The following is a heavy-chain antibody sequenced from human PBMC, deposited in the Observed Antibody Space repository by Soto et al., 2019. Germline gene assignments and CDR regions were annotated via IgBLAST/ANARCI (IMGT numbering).Heavy chain of an antibody. D-gene: IGHD2-21*02. CDR2: INSDETIT. CDR3: VCFAWGRTAVVTAMEANGY. J-gene: IGHJ4*02. V-gene: IGHV3-74*01. Sequence: GGSLRLSGAASGFTFSHYWMHWVRQGPGKGLVWVSRINSDETITSYADSVKGRFTISRDNAKNTLYLQMSSLRVEDTALYYCVCFAWGRTAVVTAMEANGYWGQGTLVTVSS. CDR1: GFTFSHYW.